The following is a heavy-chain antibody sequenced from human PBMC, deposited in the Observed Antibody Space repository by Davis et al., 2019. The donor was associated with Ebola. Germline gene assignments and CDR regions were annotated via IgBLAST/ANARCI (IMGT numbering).Heavy chain of an antibody. J-gene: IGHJ3*02. CDR2: IWYDGSNK. Sequence: GESLKISCAASGFTFSSYGMHWVRQAPGKGLEWVAVIWYDGSNKYYADSVKGRFTISRDNSKNTLDLQMNSLRAEDTALYYCARHRDGFDIWGQGTMVTVSS. CDR3: ARHRDGFDI. CDR1: GFTFSSYG. V-gene: IGHV3-33*01.